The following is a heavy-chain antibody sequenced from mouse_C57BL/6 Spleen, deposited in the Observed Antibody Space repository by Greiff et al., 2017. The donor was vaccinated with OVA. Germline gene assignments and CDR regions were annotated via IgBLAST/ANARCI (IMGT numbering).Heavy chain of an antibody. CDR1: GYAFSSYW. V-gene: IGHV1-80*01. CDR3: ARGVTPFYAMDY. J-gene: IGHJ4*01. Sequence: QVQLKQSGAELVKPGASVKISCKASGYAFSSYWMNWVKQRPGKGLEWIGQIYPGDGDTNYNGKFKGKATLTADTSSSTAYMQLSSLTSEDSAVYFCARGVTPFYAMDYWGQGTSVTVSS. D-gene: IGHD2-2*01. CDR2: IYPGDGDT.